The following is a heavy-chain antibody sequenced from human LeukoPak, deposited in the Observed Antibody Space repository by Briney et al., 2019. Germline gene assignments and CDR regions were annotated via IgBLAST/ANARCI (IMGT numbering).Heavy chain of an antibody. CDR3: AKDPGITGTTLEYYFDY. V-gene: IGHV3-23*01. Sequence: GGSLRLSCAASGFTFSNFAMTWVRQAPGKGLEWVSSISGSGGSRYYVDSVKGRFTISRDNSKNTLYLQMNSLRAEDTAVYYCAKDPGITGTTLEYYFDYWGQGTLVTVSS. J-gene: IGHJ4*02. D-gene: IGHD1-14*01. CDR2: ISGSGGSR. CDR1: GFTFSNFA.